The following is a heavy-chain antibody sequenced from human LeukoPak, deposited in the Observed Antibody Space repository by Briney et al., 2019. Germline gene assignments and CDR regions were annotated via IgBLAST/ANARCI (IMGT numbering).Heavy chain of an antibody. J-gene: IGHJ4*02. V-gene: IGHV3-30*02. CDR2: IPYDGTNK. CDR3: VQGTRRGAITMVRGVIGKSYYFDS. D-gene: IGHD3-10*01. CDR1: GFTFSNYG. Sequence: GGPLRLSCAPSGFTFSNYGMHWVRQAPGKGLEWVAFIPYDGTNKYYADSVKGRFTISRDNSKNTLYLQMNSLRAADTALYYCVQGTRRGAITMVRGVIGKSYYFDSWGQGTLVTVSS.